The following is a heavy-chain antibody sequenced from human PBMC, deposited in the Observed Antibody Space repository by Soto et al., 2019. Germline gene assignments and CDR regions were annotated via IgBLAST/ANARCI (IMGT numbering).Heavy chain of an antibody. D-gene: IGHD3-9*01. V-gene: IGHV1-3*01. CDR1: GYTFTSYA. CDR3: ARDILTGFNWFDP. CDR2: INAGNGNT. J-gene: IGHJ5*02. Sequence: ASVMVSCKASGYTFTSYAMHWVRQAPGQRLEWMGWINAGNGNTKYSQKFQGRVTITRDTSASTAYMELSSLRSEDTAVYYCARDILTGFNWFDPWGQGTLVTVSS.